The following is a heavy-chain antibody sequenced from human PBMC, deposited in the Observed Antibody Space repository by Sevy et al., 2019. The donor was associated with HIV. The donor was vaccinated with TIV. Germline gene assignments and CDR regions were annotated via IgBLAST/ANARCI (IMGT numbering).Heavy chain of an antibody. CDR1: RFTFSSYE. J-gene: IGHJ4*01. V-gene: IGHV3-48*03. Sequence: GGSLRLSCAASRFTFSSYEMNWVRQAPGKGLEWVSYISSSGSTIYYSDSVKGRFTISRDNAKNSLYLQMNSLRAEDTAVYYCARELVPAVHFDYWGHGTLVTVSS. CDR2: ISSSGSTI. CDR3: ARELVPAVHFDY. D-gene: IGHD2-2*01.